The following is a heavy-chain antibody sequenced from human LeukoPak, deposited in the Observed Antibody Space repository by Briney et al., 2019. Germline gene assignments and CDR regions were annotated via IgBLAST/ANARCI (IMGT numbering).Heavy chain of an antibody. J-gene: IGHJ4*02. CDR2: MYSDAST. Sequence: PGGSLRLSCAASGFTVSSNYMTWVRQAPGRGLEWVSVMYSDASTYYSDSVRGRFTISRDNYRNTLYLQMNNLRAEDTAVYYSARERWFTWGQGTLVTVSS. D-gene: IGHD3-10*01. CDR1: GFTVSSNY. CDR3: ARERWFT. V-gene: IGHV3-66*01.